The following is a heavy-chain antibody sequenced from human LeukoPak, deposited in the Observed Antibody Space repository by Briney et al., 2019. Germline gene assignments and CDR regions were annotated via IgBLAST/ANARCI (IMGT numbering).Heavy chain of an antibody. V-gene: IGHV3-7*01. CDR1: GFTFSSYW. CDR2: IKQDGSEK. CDR3: ARPHNIGSWYPSAFDI. D-gene: IGHD6-13*01. Sequence: GGSLRLSCAASGFTFSSYWMSWVRQAPGKGLEWVANIKQDGSEKYYVDSVKGRFTISRDNAKNSLYLQMNSLRAEDTAVYYCARPHNIGSWYPSAFDIWGQGTMVTVSS. J-gene: IGHJ3*02.